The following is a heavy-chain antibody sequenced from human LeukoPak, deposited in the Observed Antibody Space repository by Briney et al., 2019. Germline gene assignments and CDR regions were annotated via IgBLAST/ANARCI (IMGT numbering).Heavy chain of an antibody. CDR3: ARGRGDYYYYYMDV. V-gene: IGHV1-2*02. CDR1: GYTVTGYY. Sequence: ASVKVSCKASGYTVTGYYMHWVRQAPGQGLEWMGWINPNSGGTNYTQKFQDRVTMTRDTSISTAHMELSGLRSDDTAVYYCARGRGDYYYYYMDVWGKGTTVTVSS. CDR2: INPNSGGT. J-gene: IGHJ6*03. D-gene: IGHD3-16*01.